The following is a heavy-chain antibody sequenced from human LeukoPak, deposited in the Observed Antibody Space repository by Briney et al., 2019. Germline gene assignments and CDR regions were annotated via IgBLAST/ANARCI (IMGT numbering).Heavy chain of an antibody. CDR1: GFTFSSYS. J-gene: IGHJ6*04. CDR3: AREIVDIVATIPPSGYYYYYYGMDV. D-gene: IGHD5-12*01. Sequence: PGGSLRLSCAASGFTFSSYSMNWVRQAPGKGLEWVSSISSSSSYIYYADSVKGRFTISRDNAKNSLYLQMNSLRAEDTAVYYCAREIVDIVATIPPSGYYYYYYGMDVWGKGTTVTVSS. V-gene: IGHV3-21*01. CDR2: ISSSSSYI.